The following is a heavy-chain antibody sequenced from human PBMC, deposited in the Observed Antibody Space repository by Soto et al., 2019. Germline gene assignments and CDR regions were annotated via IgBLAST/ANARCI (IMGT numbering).Heavy chain of an antibody. Sequence: QAQLVQSGAEVRKPGASVKVSCKASGYTFYSHSISWVRQAPGQGLEWMGRINADYGNTQYAQKFRARVTMTTDTSTTTVYMGLTNLRSDDTAVYYCARCRQGDYYYGMDVWGQGTTVTVAS. CDR3: ARCRQGDYYYGMDV. D-gene: IGHD1-26*01. J-gene: IGHJ6*02. CDR2: INADYGNT. V-gene: IGHV1-18*01. CDR1: GYTFYSHS.